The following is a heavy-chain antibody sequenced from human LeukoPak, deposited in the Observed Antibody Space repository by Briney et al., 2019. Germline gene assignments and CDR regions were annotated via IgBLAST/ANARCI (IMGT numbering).Heavy chain of an antibody. CDR3: ASLGYDAFDI. CDR2: ISYDGSNK. V-gene: IGHV3-30-3*01. CDR1: GFTFSSYA. Sequence: GGSLRLSCTTSGFTFSSYAMHWVRQAPGKGLEWVAVISYDGSNKYYADSVKGRFTISRDNSKNTLYLQMNSLRAEDTAVYYCASLGYDAFDIWGQGTMVTVSS. D-gene: IGHD6-25*01. J-gene: IGHJ3*02.